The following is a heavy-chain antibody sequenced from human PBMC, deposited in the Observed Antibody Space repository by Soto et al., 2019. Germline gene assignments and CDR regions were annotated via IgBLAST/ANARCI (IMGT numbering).Heavy chain of an antibody. V-gene: IGHV1-18*01. D-gene: IGHD2-2*01. CDR2: ISAYNGNT. CDR1: GYTFTSYG. J-gene: IGHJ6*03. CDR3: ARGAVVVPAAAYYYYYYMGV. Sequence: ASVKVSCKASGYTFTSYGISWVRQAPGQGLEWMGWISAYNGNTNYAQKLQGRVTMTTDTSTSTAYMELRSLRSDDTAVYYCARGAVVVPAAAYYYYYYMGVWGKGTTVTVSS.